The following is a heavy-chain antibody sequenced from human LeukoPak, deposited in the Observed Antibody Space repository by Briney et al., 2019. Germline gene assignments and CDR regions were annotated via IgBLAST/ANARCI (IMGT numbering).Heavy chain of an antibody. Sequence: GGSLRLSCAASGFTFSNYGMNWVRQTPGKGLEWVSGIGGSGGYHTYYADSVRRRFTISRDNSRNTLYVQMNSLRAEDTAIYYCAKGRGFRVWDPWDNWGQGTLITVSS. CDR3: AKGRGFRVWDPWDN. D-gene: IGHD3-16*01. J-gene: IGHJ4*02. V-gene: IGHV3-23*01. CDR2: IGGSGGYHT. CDR1: GFTFSNYG.